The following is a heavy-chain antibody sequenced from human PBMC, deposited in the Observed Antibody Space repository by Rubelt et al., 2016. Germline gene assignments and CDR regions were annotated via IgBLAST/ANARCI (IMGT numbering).Heavy chain of an antibody. Sequence: QLQLQESGPGLVKPSETLSLTCTVSGGSISSSSYYWGWIRQPPGKGLEWIGSIYYSGSTYYNPSLKSRVTISVDTSKNQFSLKLSSVTAADTAVYDCARGGGLAVSDSWGQGILVTVSS. D-gene: IGHD6-19*01. CDR1: GGSISSSSYY. CDR3: ARGGGLAVSDS. CDR2: IYYSGST. V-gene: IGHV4-39*07. J-gene: IGHJ4*02.